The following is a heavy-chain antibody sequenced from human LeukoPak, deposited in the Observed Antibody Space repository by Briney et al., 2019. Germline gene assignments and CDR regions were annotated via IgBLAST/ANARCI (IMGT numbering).Heavy chain of an antibody. J-gene: IGHJ4*02. Sequence: GGSLRLSCAASGFTFSKYSTGWVRQAPGNGLESVSAISPSDGNTVYADSVNGRFTISRDNSKNTLSLQMNSLRAADTALYYCAKDSSVPYGITEWGQGTLVTVSS. D-gene: IGHD4-17*01. V-gene: IGHV3-23*01. CDR1: GFTFSKYS. CDR2: ISPSDGNT. CDR3: AKDSSVPYGITE.